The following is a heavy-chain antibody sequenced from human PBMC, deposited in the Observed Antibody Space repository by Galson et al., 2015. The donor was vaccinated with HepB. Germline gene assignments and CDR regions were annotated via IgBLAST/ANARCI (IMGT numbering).Heavy chain of an antibody. CDR1: GFTFSSYA. J-gene: IGHJ6*02. CDR3: ARDDGSGSYGMDV. V-gene: IGHV3-30*04. CDR2: ISYDGSNK. Sequence: SLRLSCAASGFTFSSYAMHWVRQAPGKGLEWVAVISYDGSNKYYADSVKGRFTISRDNSKNTLYLQMNSLRAEDTAVYYCARDDGSGSYGMDVWGQGTTVTVSS. D-gene: IGHD3-10*01.